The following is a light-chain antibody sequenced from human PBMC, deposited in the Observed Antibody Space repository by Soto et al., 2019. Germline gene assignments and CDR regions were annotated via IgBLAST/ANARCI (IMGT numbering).Light chain of an antibody. Sequence: EIVMTQSPATLSVYPGERATLSCRASQSVSSNLAWYQQKPGQAPRLLIYGASTRATGIPARFSGSGSGTEFTLTISSLQSEDFAAYYCQQYNNWPRITFGQGTRLEIK. CDR1: QSVSSN. CDR2: GAS. V-gene: IGKV3-15*01. J-gene: IGKJ5*01. CDR3: QQYNNWPRIT.